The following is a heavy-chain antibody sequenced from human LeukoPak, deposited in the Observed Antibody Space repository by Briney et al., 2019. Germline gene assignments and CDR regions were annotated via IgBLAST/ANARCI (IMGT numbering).Heavy chain of an antibody. CDR1: GYTLTELS. CDR3: ATSHDSSGYYSAFDI. CDR2: FDPEDGET. Sequence: GASVKVSCKVSGYTLTELSMHWVLQAPGKGLEWMGGFDPEDGETIYAQKFQGRVTMTEDTSTDTAYMELSSLRSEDKAVYYCATSHDSSGYYSAFDIWGQGTMVTVSS. D-gene: IGHD3-22*01. J-gene: IGHJ3*02. V-gene: IGHV1-24*01.